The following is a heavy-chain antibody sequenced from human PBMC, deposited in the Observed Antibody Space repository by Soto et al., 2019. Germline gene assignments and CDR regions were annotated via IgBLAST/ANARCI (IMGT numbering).Heavy chain of an antibody. D-gene: IGHD3-16*01. V-gene: IGHV3-23*01. CDR1: GFTFSSYA. J-gene: IGHJ1*01. Sequence: TGGSLRVSCAASGFTFSSYAMSWVRQAPGKGLEWVSVISGSGGTTYYADSVKGRFTISRDNSKNTLYLQVNSLRVEDAAVYYCAKDSVPYTGSPQKYFQHWGQGTLVTVSS. CDR2: ISGSGGTT. CDR3: AKDSVPYTGSPQKYFQH.